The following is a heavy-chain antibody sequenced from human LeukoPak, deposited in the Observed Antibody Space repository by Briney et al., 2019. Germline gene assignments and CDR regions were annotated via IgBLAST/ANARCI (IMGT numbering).Heavy chain of an antibody. V-gene: IGHV1-69*05. CDR2: IIPIFGTA. CDR1: GGTFSSYA. Sequence: ASVKVSCKASGGTFSSYAISWVRQAPGQGLEWMGGIIPIFGTANYAQKFQGRVTITTDESTSTAYMELGSLRSEDTAVYYCARYDSSGDDAFDIWGQGTMVTVSS. CDR3: ARYDSSGDDAFDI. D-gene: IGHD3-22*01. J-gene: IGHJ3*02.